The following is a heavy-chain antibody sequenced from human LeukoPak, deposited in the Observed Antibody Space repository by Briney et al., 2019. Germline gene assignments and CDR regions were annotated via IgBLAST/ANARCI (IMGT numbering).Heavy chain of an antibody. V-gene: IGHV3-23*01. J-gene: IGHJ4*02. Sequence: GGSLRLSCAASGFTFSSYAMSWVREAPARGLEWVSSLRGNGNTFYADSVKGRFTLSRDDSRNTVYLQLNDLRVEDTAVYYCAKASWVSSADAVLWGQGTVVTVSS. D-gene: IGHD3-16*01. CDR2: LRGNGNT. CDR1: GFTFSSYA. CDR3: AKASWVSSADAVL.